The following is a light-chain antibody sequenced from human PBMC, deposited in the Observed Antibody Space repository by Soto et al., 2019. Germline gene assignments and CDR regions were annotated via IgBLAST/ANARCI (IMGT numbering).Light chain of an antibody. Sequence: QSVLTQHPSASGSPGQSVTISCTGTSSDVGGYNYVPWYQQYPGRAPKLMIYEVTKRPSGVPDRFSGSKSGNTASLTVSGLQAEDEADYYCSSYAASNNFYFVFGGGTKLTVL. CDR2: EVT. CDR1: SSDVGGYNY. CDR3: SSYAASNNFYFV. V-gene: IGLV2-8*01. J-gene: IGLJ3*02.